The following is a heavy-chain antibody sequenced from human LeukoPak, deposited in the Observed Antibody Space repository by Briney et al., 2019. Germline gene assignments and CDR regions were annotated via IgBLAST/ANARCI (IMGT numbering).Heavy chain of an antibody. CDR2: ISSSGSTI. V-gene: IGHV3-11*04. Sequence: PGGSLRLSCAASGFPFSDYYMNWIRQPPGKGLEWVSYISSSGSTIYYADSVKGRFTISRDNAKSSLYLQMNSLRAEDTAVYYCARVWYNSLRFLEWLPSGDHAFNIWGQGTMVTVSS. CDR3: ARVWYNSLRFLEWLPSGDHAFNI. CDR1: GFPFSDYY. J-gene: IGHJ3*02. D-gene: IGHD3-3*01.